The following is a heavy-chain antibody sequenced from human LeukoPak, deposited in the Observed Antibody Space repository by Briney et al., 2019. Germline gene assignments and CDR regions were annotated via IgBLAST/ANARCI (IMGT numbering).Heavy chain of an antibody. V-gene: IGHV3-23*01. CDR2: ISGSGGST. CDR3: ADSSSWYFPYY. J-gene: IGHJ4*02. D-gene: IGHD6-13*01. CDR1: GFTFSSYA. Sequence: GGSLRLSCAASGFTFSSYAMSWVRQPPGKGLEWVSAISGSGGSTYYADSVKGRFTISRDNSKNTLYLQMNSLRAEDTAVYYCADSSSWYFPYYWGQGTLVTVSS.